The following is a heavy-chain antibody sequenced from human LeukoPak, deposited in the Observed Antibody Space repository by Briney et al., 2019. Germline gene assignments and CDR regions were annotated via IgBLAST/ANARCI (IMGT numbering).Heavy chain of an antibody. CDR2: INPNSGGT. CDR1: GYTFTGYY. J-gene: IGHJ4*02. V-gene: IGHV1-2*02. CDR3: ARSPSYYDFWSGYYGFDY. D-gene: IGHD3-3*01. Sequence: ASVKVSCKASGYTFTGYYMHWVRQAPGQGLEWMGWINPNSGGTNYAQKFQGRVTMTRDTSISTAYMELSRRRSDDTAVYYCARSPSYYDFWSGYYGFDYWGQGTLVTVSS.